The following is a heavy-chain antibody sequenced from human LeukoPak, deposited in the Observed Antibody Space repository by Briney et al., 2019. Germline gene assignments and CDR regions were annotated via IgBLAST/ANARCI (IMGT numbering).Heavy chain of an antibody. Sequence: GGSLRLSCAASGFTFDDYAMHWVRQAPGKGLEWVSLISWDGGSTYYADSVKGRFTISRDNSKNSLYLQMNRLRAEYTSLYYLEKDGVYVGNSGPFDCGGREPL. J-gene: IGHJ4*02. CDR1: GFTFDDYA. V-gene: IGHV3-43D*04. CDR2: ISWDGGST. CDR3: EKDGVYVGNSGPFDC. D-gene: IGHD1-26*01.